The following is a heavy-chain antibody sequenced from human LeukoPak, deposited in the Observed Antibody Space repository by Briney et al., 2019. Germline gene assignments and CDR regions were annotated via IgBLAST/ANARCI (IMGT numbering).Heavy chain of an antibody. CDR3: ARLYSITIFGVVSEPFDY. V-gene: IGHV4-39*01. J-gene: IGHJ4*02. CDR2: IYYSGST. Sequence: MTSETLSLTCTVSGGSISSSSYYWGWIRQPPGKGLEWIGSIYYSGSTYYNPSLKSRVTISVDTSKNQFSLKLSSVTAADTAVYYCARLYSITIFGVVSEPFDYWGQGTLVTVSS. D-gene: IGHD3-3*01. CDR1: GGSISSSSYY.